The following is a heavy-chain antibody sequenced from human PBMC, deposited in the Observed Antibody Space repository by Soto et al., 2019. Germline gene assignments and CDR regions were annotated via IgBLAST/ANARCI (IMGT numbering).Heavy chain of an antibody. J-gene: IGHJ4*02. CDR3: AKDQLELHHY. Sequence: GGPLRLSCAAPGFTFSSNAMSWVRQAPGKGLEWVSAISGSGGSTYYADSVKGRFTISRDNSKNTLYLQMNSLRAEDTAVYYCAKDQLELHHYWGQGTLVTVSS. CDR1: GFTFSSNA. D-gene: IGHD1-7*01. V-gene: IGHV3-23*01. CDR2: ISGSGGST.